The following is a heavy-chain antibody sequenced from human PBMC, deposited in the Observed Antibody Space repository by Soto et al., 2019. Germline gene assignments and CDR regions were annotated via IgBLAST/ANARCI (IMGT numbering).Heavy chain of an antibody. D-gene: IGHD6-13*01. V-gene: IGHV1-69*13. CDR2: IIPIFGTA. CDR3: ASYSSSWYGGAFDI. CDR1: GGTFSSYA. Sequence: ASVKVSCKASGGTFSSYAISWVRQAPGQGLEWMGGIIPIFGTANYAQKFQGRVTITAYESTSTAYMELSSLRSEDTAVYYCASYSSSWYGGAFDIWGQGTMVTVSS. J-gene: IGHJ3*02.